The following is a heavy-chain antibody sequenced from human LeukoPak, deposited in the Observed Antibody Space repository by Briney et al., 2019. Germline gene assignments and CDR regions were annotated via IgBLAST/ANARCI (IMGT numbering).Heavy chain of an antibody. CDR1: GFTFSSYA. V-gene: IGHV3-23*01. D-gene: IGHD3-10*01. Sequence: GPLLLSCAASGFTFSSYAMSGVRQAPGKGREWVSAISGSGGSTYYADSVKGRFTISRDNSKNTLYLQMNSLRAEDTAVYYCAKDVTYYYGSGSHNYFDYWGQGTLVTVSS. CDR3: AKDVTYYYGSGSHNYFDY. J-gene: IGHJ4*02. CDR2: ISGSGGST.